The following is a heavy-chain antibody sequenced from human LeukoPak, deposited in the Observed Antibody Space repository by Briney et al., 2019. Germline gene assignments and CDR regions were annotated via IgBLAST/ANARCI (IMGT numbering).Heavy chain of an antibody. D-gene: IGHD4-17*01. CDR3: ARSPSPLGDYVPDAFDI. V-gene: IGHV1-69*04. J-gene: IGHJ3*02. CDR1: GGTFSSYA. CDR2: IIPIFGIA. Sequence: ASVKVSCKASGGTFSSYAISWVRQAPGQGLEWMGRIIPIFGIANYAQKFQGRVTITADKSTSTAYMELSSLRSEDTVVYYCARSPSPLGDYVPDAFDIWGQGTMVTVSS.